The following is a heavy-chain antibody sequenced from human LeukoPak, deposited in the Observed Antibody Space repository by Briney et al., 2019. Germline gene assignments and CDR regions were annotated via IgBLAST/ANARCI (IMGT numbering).Heavy chain of an antibody. D-gene: IGHD3-3*01. Sequence: SSETLSLTCTVSGGSISSDSYHWGWIRQPPGKGLEWIGSIYYSGDTNYNPSLKSRVTMSVDTSKNQFSLKLSSVTAADTAVYYCAREGDDFWSGYYNWFDPWGQGTLVTVSS. V-gene: IGHV4-39*07. CDR1: GGSISSDSYH. J-gene: IGHJ5*02. CDR2: IYYSGDT. CDR3: AREGDDFWSGYYNWFDP.